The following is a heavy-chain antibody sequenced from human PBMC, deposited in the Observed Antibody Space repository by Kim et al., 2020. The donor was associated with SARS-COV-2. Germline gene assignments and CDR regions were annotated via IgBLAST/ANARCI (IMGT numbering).Heavy chain of an antibody. CDR2: SNT. V-gene: IGHV3-33*01. J-gene: IGHJ4*02. CDR3: ARDRSTFFDY. Sequence: SNTSYPDYVKGRFTISRDDSKDTLYLQMNNLRADDTAVYFCARDRSTFFDYWGQGILVTVSS. D-gene: IGHD1-26*01.